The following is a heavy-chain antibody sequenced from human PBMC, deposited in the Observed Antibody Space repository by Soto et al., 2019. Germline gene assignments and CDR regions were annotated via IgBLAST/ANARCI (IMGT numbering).Heavy chain of an antibody. J-gene: IGHJ5*02. CDR1: GFTFSSYV. D-gene: IGHD3-22*01. V-gene: IGHV3-23*01. CDR2: ISGSGGST. Sequence: EVQLLESGGGLVQPGGSLRLSCAVSGFTFSSYVMSWVRQAPGKGLEWVSAISGSGGSTYYADSVKGRFTISRDNSKNTLYLQMNSLRADVTAVYYCAKVGYYDSSGHNWFDPWGLGTLVTVSS. CDR3: AKVGYYDSSGHNWFDP.